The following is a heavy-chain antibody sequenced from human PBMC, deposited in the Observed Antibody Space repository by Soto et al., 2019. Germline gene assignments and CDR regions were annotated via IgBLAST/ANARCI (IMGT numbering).Heavy chain of an antibody. CDR3: AKVSSSWYAGFFDL. Sequence: GGSLRLSCAASGFTFSSCAMGWVRQAPGKGLEWVSGLSDSGDSIYYADSVKGRFTIYRDNSMNTLYLQMNTLRVEDTAVYYCAKVSSSWYAGFFDLWGQGTLVTVSS. CDR1: GFTFSSCA. J-gene: IGHJ4*02. V-gene: IGHV3-23*01. D-gene: IGHD6-13*01. CDR2: LSDSGDSI.